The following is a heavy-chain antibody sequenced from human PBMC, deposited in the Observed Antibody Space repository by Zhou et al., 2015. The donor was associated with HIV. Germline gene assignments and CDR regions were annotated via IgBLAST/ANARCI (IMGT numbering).Heavy chain of an antibody. V-gene: IGHV1-2*06. CDR1: GYSFTDHF. CDR3: ARDGGYF. J-gene: IGHJ2*01. Sequence: QVHLVQSGAEVKKPGASMKVSCRASGYSFTDHFIHWVRQAPGRGLEWVGRINPGGAGTSYDKVSFEGEGPPSTEGHRPSVQFYSGFWSEAEHSEPTTGPSYYCARDGGYF. CDR2: INPGGAGT. D-gene: IGHD2-15*01.